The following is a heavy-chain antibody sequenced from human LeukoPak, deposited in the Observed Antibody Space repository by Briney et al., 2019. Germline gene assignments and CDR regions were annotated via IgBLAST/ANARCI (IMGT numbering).Heavy chain of an antibody. D-gene: IGHD1-26*01. CDR2: IKQDGSEK. J-gene: IGHJ3*02. V-gene: IGHV3-7*01. CDR3: ARDRELLNAFDI. Sequence: PGGSLRLSCAASGFTFNKSWMSWVRQAPGKGPEWVANIKQDGSEKYYVDSVKGRFTISRDNAKNSLYLQMNSLRAEDTAVYYCARDRELLNAFDIWGQGTMVTVSS. CDR1: GFTFNKSW.